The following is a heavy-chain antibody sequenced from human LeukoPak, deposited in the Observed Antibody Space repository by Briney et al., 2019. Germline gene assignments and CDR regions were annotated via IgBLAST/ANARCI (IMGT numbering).Heavy chain of an antibody. CDR2: ITPILGIA. CDR1: GGTFSSYA. CDR3: AMRMATISVVADY. J-gene: IGHJ4*02. D-gene: IGHD5-24*01. Sequence: SVKVSCKASGGTFSSYAISWVRQAPGQGLEWMGRITPILGIANYAQKFQGRVTITADKSTSTAYMELSSLRSEDTAVYYCAMRMATISVVADYWGQGTLVTVSS. V-gene: IGHV1-69*04.